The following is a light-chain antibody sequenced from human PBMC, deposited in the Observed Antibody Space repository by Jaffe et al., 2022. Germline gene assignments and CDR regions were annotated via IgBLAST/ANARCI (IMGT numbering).Light chain of an antibody. CDR1: QSVSSSY. Sequence: EIVLTQSPGTLSLSPGERATLSCRASQSVSSSYLAWYQQKPGQAPRLLIYGASSRATGIPDRFSGSGSGTDFTLTISRLEPEDFAVYYCQQYGSSPFHFGGGTKVEIK. CDR2: GAS. CDR3: QQYGSSPFH. J-gene: IGKJ4*01. V-gene: IGKV3-20*01.